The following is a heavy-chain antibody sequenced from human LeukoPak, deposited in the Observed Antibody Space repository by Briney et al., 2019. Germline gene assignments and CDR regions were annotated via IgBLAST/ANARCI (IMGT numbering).Heavy chain of an antibody. CDR3: VMTRYNWNYWFDP. D-gene: IGHD1-7*01. V-gene: IGHV4-39*07. CDR1: GGSINSYY. J-gene: IGHJ5*02. Sequence: SETLSLTCTVSGGSINSYYWGWIRQPPGKGLEWIGSIYYSGSTYYNPSLKSRVTISVDTSKNQFSLKLSSVTAADTAVYYCVMTRYNWNYWFDPWGQGTLVTVSS. CDR2: IYYSGST.